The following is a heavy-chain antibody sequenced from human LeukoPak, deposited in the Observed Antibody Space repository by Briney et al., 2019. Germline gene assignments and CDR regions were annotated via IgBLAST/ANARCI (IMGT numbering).Heavy chain of an antibody. CDR2: IYYSGST. D-gene: IGHD5-12*01. CDR1: GGSISSHY. CDR3: ARSGLDSRYYFGMDV. Sequence: PSETLSLTCTVSGGSISSHYWSWIRQPPGKGLEWIGYIYYSGSTNYNPSLKSRVTISVDTSKNQFSLKLSSVTAADTAVYYCARSGLDSRYYFGMDVWGQGTTVTVSS. J-gene: IGHJ6*02. V-gene: IGHV4-59*11.